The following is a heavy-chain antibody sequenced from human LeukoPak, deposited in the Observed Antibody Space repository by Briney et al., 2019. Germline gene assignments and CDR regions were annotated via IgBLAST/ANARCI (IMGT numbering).Heavy chain of an antibody. J-gene: IGHJ4*02. D-gene: IGHD6-19*01. V-gene: IGHV3-73*01. Sequence: QTGGSLRLSCAASGFTFSGSSIHWVRLASGKGLEWVGRVRSKANNYAAAYAASLKGRFTLSRGDSHNTAYLQMNSLKTEDTAVYYCTRYFPDDRSGRYGDCWGQGTLVTVSS. CDR2: VRSKANNYAA. CDR3: TRYFPDDRSGRYGDC. CDR1: GFTFSGSS.